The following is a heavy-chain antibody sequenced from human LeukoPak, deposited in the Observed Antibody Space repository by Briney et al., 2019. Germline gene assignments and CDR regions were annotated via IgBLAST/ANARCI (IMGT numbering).Heavy chain of an antibody. J-gene: IGHJ6*02. CDR3: ARVVVVPAAMRGFFYYYGMDV. Sequence: PSETLSLTCTVSGGSISSYYWSWIRQPPGKGLEWIGYIYYSGSTNYNPSLKSRVTISVGTSKNQFSLKLSSVTAADTAVYYCARVVVVPAAMRGFFYYYGMDVWGQGTTVTVSS. D-gene: IGHD2-2*01. CDR1: GGSISSYY. V-gene: IGHV4-59*08. CDR2: IYYSGST.